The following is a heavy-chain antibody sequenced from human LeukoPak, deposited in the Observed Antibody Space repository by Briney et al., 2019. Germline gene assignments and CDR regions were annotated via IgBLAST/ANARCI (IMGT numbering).Heavy chain of an antibody. CDR2: IYYSGST. J-gene: IGHJ6*02. CDR3: ASPSGPSSGMDV. D-gene: IGHD5-12*01. CDR1: GGSISSYY. Sequence: PSETLSLTCTVSGGSISSYYWSWIRQPPGKGLEWIGYIYYSGSTNYNPSLKSRVTISVDTSKNQFSLKLSSVTAADTAVYYCASPSGPSSGMDVWGQGTTVTVSS. V-gene: IGHV4-59*01.